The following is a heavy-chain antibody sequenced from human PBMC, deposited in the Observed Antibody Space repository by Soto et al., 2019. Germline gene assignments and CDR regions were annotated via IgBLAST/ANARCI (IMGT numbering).Heavy chain of an antibody. J-gene: IGHJ6*01. CDR2: IISGGTRA. CDR1: VFTFSSDW. Sequence: WGSLRLSCASSVFTFSSDWMNWVRQSPGKGLEWVSRIISGGTRATYADFVKGRFTITRDNAKNTLYLQMHSLTADDTAVYYCARERKSQGGMDIWGQGTPVTVSS. V-gene: IGHV3-74*01. CDR3: ARERKSQGGMDI.